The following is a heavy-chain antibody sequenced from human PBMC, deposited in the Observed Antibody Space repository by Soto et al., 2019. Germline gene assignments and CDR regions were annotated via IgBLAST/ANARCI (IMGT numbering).Heavy chain of an antibody. CDR1: GGSISSSSYY. D-gene: IGHD2-15*01. CDR3: ASRSQVVVLAATRTHRYV. CDR2: IYYSGST. Sequence: SETLSLTCTVSGGSISSSSYYWGWIRQPPGKGLEWIGSIYYSGSTYYNPSIKSRVTISVDTSKNQFSLKLTSVTAADTAVSYCASRSQVVVLAATRTHRYVWCRGTTVTVSS. V-gene: IGHV4-39*01. J-gene: IGHJ6*02.